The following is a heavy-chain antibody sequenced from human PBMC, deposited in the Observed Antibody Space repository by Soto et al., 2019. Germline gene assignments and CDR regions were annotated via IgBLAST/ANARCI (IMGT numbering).Heavy chain of an antibody. CDR3: AKEVFGTGPLRFKNYYYGMDV. D-gene: IGHD5-12*01. J-gene: IGHJ6*02. V-gene: IGHV3-30*18. CDR2: ISYDGTNK. CDR1: GFNFNNYG. Sequence: QVQLVESGGGVVQPGRSLRLSCAASGFNFNNYGMNWVRQAPGKGLEWVAVISYDGTNKYYVDSVKGRFTISRDSSKNTLYLQMNSLRVEDTAVYYCAKEVFGTGPLRFKNYYYGMDVWGQGTTVTVSS.